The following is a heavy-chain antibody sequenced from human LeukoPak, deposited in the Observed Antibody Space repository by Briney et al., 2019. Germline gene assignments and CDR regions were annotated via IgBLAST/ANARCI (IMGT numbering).Heavy chain of an antibody. CDR2: ISGSGGST. J-gene: IGHJ6*02. CDR3: AKYWAASSLYYYYYGMDV. D-gene: IGHD2-15*01. V-gene: IGHV3-23*01. Sequence: GPLRLSCEGSGFSARGNYMSWVRQAPGKGLEWVSAISGSGGSTYYADSVKGRFTISRDNSKNTLYLQMNSLRAEDTAVYYCAKYWAASSLYYYYYGMDVWGQGTTVTVSS. CDR1: GFSARGNY.